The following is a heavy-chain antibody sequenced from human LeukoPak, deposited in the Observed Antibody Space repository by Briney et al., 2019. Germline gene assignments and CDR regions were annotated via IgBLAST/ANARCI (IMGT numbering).Heavy chain of an antibody. J-gene: IGHJ4*02. CDR1: GFTFSSSG. D-gene: IGHD6-13*01. CDR2: IDYDGRNA. CDR3: AKDSAADLPYYFDY. V-gene: IGHV3-30*02. Sequence: GGSLRLSCAASGFTFSSSGMHWVRQAPGKGLEWVAFIDYDGRNAYYADSVKGRFTISRDNSKNTLYLQMNSLRAEDTAVYYCAKDSAADLPYYFDYWGQGTLVTVSS.